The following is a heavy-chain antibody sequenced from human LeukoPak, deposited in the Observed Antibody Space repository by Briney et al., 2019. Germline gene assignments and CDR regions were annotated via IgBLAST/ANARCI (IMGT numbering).Heavy chain of an antibody. CDR2: MWYDGRNK. CDR3: ARVGDMEAFDI. Sequence: GGSLRLSCAASGFTFSSYSMNWVRQAPGKGLEWVTLMWYDGRNKYYADSVKGRFTISRDNSKNTVYLQMNSLRGEDTAVYYCARVGDMEAFDIWAQGTRVTVSS. J-gene: IGHJ3*02. D-gene: IGHD3-16*01. CDR1: GFTFSSYS. V-gene: IGHV3-33*08.